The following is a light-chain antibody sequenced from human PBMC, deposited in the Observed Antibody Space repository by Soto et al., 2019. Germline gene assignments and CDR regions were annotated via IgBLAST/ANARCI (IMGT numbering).Light chain of an antibody. CDR1: GSDVGSFDL. CDR2: EGS. Sequence: QSVLTQPASVSGSPEQSITISCTGPGSDVGSFDLVSWYQQHPGKAPKLIIFEGSKRPSGVSERFSGSKSDNRASLTISGLQAEDEADYYCSSYAGRLTWVFGGGTKLTVL. V-gene: IGLV2-23*01. J-gene: IGLJ3*02. CDR3: SSYAGRLTWV.